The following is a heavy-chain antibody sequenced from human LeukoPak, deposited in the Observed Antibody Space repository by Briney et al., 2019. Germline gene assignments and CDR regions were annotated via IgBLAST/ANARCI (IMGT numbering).Heavy chain of an antibody. CDR1: GFTFSTYD. D-gene: IGHD3-10*02. CDR3: AELGITMIGGV. J-gene: IGHJ6*04. Sequence: GGSLRLSCEVSGFTFSTYDMHWVRQAPGKGLEWVSSISSSSSYIYYADSVKGRFTISRDNAKNSLYLQMNSLRAEDTAVYYCAELGITMIGGVWGKGTTVTISS. CDR2: ISSSSSYI. V-gene: IGHV3-21*01.